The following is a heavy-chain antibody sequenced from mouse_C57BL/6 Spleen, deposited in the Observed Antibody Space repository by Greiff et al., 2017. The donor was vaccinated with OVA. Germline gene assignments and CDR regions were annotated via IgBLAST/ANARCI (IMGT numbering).Heavy chain of an antibody. CDR1: GFTFSSYA. D-gene: IGHD1-3*01. CDR3: TRVVVSYAMDY. CDR2: ISSGGDYI. J-gene: IGHJ4*01. Sequence: EVQGVESGEGLVKPGGSLKLSCAASGFTFSSYAMSRVRQTPEKRLEWVAYISSGGDYIYYADTVKGRFTISRDNARNTLYLQMSSLKSEDTAMYYCTRVVVSYAMDYWGQGTSVTVSS. V-gene: IGHV5-9-1*02.